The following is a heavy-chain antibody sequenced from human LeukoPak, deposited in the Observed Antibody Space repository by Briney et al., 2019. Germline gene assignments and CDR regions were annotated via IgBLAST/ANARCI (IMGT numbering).Heavy chain of an antibody. D-gene: IGHD4-17*01. J-gene: IGHJ4*02. V-gene: IGHV4-34*01. Sequence: PSETLSLTCAVYGGSFSGCYWSWIRQPPGKGLEWIGEINHSGSTNYNPSLKSRVTISVDTSKNQFSLKLSSVTAADTAVYYCARGTDYGDQKRHFDYGGQGTLVTVSS. CDR1: GGSFSGCY. CDR2: INHSGST. CDR3: ARGTDYGDQKRHFDY.